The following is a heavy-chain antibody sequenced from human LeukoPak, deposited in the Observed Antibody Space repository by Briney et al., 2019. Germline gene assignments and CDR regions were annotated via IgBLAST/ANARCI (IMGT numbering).Heavy chain of an antibody. J-gene: IGHJ4*02. CDR3: TTVIPTLTIFGVVIANFDY. CDR2: IKSKTDGGTT. CDR1: GFTFSNAW. V-gene: IGHV3-15*01. D-gene: IGHD3-3*01. Sequence: GGSLRLSCAASGFTFSNAWMSWVRQAPGKGLEWVGRIKSKTDGGTTDYAAPVKGRFTISRDDSKNTLYLQMNSLKTEDTAVYYCTTVIPTLTIFGVVIANFDYWGQGTLVTVSS.